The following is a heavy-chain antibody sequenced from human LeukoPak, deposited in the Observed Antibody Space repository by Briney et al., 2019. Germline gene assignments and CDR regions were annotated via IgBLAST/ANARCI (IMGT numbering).Heavy chain of an antibody. CDR3: ARVASSSSVGYFDY. J-gene: IGHJ4*02. D-gene: IGHD6-6*01. V-gene: IGHV1-69*05. CDR1: GGTFSSYA. Sequence: AVKVSCKASGGTFSSYAISWVRHAPGQGLGWMGGNIPIFGTANYAQKFQGRVTITTDESTSTAYMELSSLRPEDTAVYYCARVASSSSVGYFDYWGQGTLVTVSS. CDR2: NIPIFGTA.